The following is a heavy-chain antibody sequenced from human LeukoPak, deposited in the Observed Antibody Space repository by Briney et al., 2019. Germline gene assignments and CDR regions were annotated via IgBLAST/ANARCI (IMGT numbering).Heavy chain of an antibody. CDR2: ISYDGSNK. Sequence: GGSLRLSCAASGFTFSSYAMHWVRQAPGKGLEWVAVISYDGSNKYYADSVKGRFTISRDNAKNSLYLQMNSLRAEDTAVYYCARALNLGISYSVFDYWGQGTLVTVSS. V-gene: IGHV3-30-3*01. CDR1: GFTFSSYA. J-gene: IGHJ4*02. CDR3: ARALNLGISYSVFDY. D-gene: IGHD2-15*01.